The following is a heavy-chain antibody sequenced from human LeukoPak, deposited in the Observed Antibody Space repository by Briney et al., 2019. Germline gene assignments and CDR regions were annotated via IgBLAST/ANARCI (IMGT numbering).Heavy chain of an antibody. CDR3: ARDDRRLVLRTFDY. CDR2: ISSSGSTI. V-gene: IGHV3-11*04. J-gene: IGHJ4*02. Sequence: PGGSLRLSCAASGFTFSDYYMSWIRQAPGKGLEWVSYISSSGSTIYYADSVKGRFTISRDNAKNSLYLQMNSLRAEDTAVYYCARDDRRLVLRTFDYWGQGTLVTVSS. CDR1: GFTFSDYY. D-gene: IGHD6-19*01.